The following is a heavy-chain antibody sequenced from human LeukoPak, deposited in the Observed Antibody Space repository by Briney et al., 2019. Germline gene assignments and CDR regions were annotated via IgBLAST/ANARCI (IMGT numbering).Heavy chain of an antibody. D-gene: IGHD2-2*01. Sequence: PSETLSLTCTVSGGSISSYYWSWIRQPPGKGLERIGYIYYSGSTNYNPSLKSRVTISVDTSKNQFSLKLSSVTAADTAIYYCARTCPMRFCSSSFFDPWGQGTLVTVSS. V-gene: IGHV4-59*01. CDR3: ARTCPMRFCSSSFFDP. J-gene: IGHJ5*02. CDR2: IYYSGST. CDR1: GGSISSYY.